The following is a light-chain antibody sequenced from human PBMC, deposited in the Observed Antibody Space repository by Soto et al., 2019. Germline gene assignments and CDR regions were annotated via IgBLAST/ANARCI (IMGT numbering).Light chain of an antibody. CDR1: QSVNGW. CDR2: AAS. V-gene: IGKV1-5*01. Sequence: DIQMTQSPSTLSASVGDRVTITCRASQSVNGWLAWYQQKPGKAPKLLIYAASNWESGVPSRFSGSGSGTEFTLTISSLQPDDSATYYCQRYNSNPWTFGQGTKVEVK. J-gene: IGKJ1*01. CDR3: QRYNSNPWT.